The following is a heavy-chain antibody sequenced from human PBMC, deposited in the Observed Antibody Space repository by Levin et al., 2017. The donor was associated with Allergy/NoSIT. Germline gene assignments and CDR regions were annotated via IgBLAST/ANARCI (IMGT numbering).Heavy chain of an antibody. J-gene: IGHJ6*02. CDR3: ARAPQYYSGMDV. CDR1: GGSISSYY. CDR2: IHDSGTT. Sequence: SETLSLTCTVSGGSISSYYWSWIRQPPGKGLEWIGFIHDSGTTNYIPSLKSRLTISVDTSKNQFSLKLSSVTAADTAVYYCARAPQYYSGMDVWGQGTTVTVSS. V-gene: IGHV4-59*01.